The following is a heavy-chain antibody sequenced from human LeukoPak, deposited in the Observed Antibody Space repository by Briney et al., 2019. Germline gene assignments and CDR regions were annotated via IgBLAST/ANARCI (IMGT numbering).Heavy chain of an antibody. V-gene: IGHV3-48*03. J-gene: IGHJ6*04. CDR3: AELGITMIGGV. CDR1: GFTSISYW. CDR2: ISSSGSTI. Sequence: GGSLRLSCEASGFTSISYWMSWVRQAPGKGLEWVSYISSSGSTIYYADSVKGRFTISRDNAKNSLYLQMNSLRAEDTAVYYCAELGITMIGGVWGKGTTVTISS. D-gene: IGHD3-10*02.